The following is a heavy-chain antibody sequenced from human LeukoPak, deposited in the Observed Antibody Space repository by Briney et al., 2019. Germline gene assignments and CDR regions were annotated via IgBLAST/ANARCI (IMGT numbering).Heavy chain of an antibody. V-gene: IGHV4-39*07. CDR1: GGSISSSSYY. CDR2: IYYSGST. CDR3: ARSIAAAGTWVYYYYYYMDV. Sequence: PSETLSLTCTVSGGSISSSSYYWGWIRQPPGKGLEWIGSIYYSGSTYYNPSLKSRVTISVDTSKNQFSLKLSSVTAADTAVYYCARSIAAAGTWVYYYYYYMDVWGKGTTVTISS. D-gene: IGHD6-13*01. J-gene: IGHJ6*03.